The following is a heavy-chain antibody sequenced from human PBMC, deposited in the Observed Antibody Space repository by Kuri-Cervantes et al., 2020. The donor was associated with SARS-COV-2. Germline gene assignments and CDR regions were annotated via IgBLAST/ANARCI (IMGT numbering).Heavy chain of an antibody. V-gene: IGHV3-21*06. CDR3: ARGYSYGGWYYYYYMDV. CDR1: GFTFDDYG. D-gene: IGHD5-12*01. CDR2: ITSGSNYI. Sequence: GGSLRLSCAASGFTFDDYGMTWVRQAPGKGLEWVSSITSGSNYIYYADSVKGRFTISRDNAENSLFLQMNSLRAEDTAVYYCARGYSYGGWYYYYYMDVWGTGTTVTASS. J-gene: IGHJ6*03.